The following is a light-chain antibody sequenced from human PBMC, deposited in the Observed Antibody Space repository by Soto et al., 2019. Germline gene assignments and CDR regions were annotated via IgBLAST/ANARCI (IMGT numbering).Light chain of an antibody. CDR3: ETWYSNTHKV. CDR1: SGHSTYI. CDR2: LDRSGSY. Sequence: QLVLTQSSSASASLGSSVKLTCVLSSGHSTYIIAWHQQQPGKAPRFLMTLDRSGSYNRGSGVPDRFSGSSSGADRYLTISNLQFEDEGDYYCETWYSNTHKVFGGGTKLTVI. V-gene: IGLV4-60*02. J-gene: IGLJ3*02.